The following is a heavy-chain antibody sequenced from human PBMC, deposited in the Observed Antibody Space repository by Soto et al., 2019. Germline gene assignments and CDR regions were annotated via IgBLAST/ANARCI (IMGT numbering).Heavy chain of an antibody. J-gene: IGHJ6*02. D-gene: IGHD5-18*01. CDR2: TQHDGSEI. V-gene: IGHV3-30-3*01. CDR1: GFGFSGYS. CDR3: VRVGWGYSYGNGMDG. Sequence: GGSLRLSCLASGFGFSGYSMHWVRQAPGKGLDWVAVTQHDGSEIYYADSVKGRFTISKDDSKNTLHLQMNALRVDDTALYYCVRVGWGYSYGNGMDGWGQGTTVTVSS.